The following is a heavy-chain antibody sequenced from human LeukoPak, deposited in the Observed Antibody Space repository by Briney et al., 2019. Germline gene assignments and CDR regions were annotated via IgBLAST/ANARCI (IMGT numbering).Heavy chain of an antibody. CDR3: ARGGLVEYSYGFFSTSQYNWFDP. J-gene: IGHJ5*02. CDR1: GYTFTSHY. Sequence: ASVKVSCKASGYTFTSHYMHWVRQAPGQGLEWMGIINPTSDFTTYAQKFRGRVTMTRDMSTNTVYMELSSLRSEDTAVYYCARGGLVEYSYGFFSTSQYNWFDPWGQGTLVTVSS. D-gene: IGHD5-18*01. V-gene: IGHV1-46*01. CDR2: INPTSDFT.